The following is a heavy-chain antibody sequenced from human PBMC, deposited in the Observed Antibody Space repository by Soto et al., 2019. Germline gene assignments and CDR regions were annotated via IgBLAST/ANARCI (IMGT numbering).Heavy chain of an antibody. CDR2: ISSAVNT. CDR1: GFTFSNYA. CDR3: AKDSAHLSRTLVGFDY. Sequence: VGSLRLSCAGSGFTFSNYAMSWVRQAPGKGPEWVSAISSAVNTYYADSVKGRFTISRDNSKNTLYLQMNSLRAEDTAVYYCAKDSAHLSRTLVGFDYWGQGTLVTVSS. J-gene: IGHJ4*02. D-gene: IGHD6-13*01. V-gene: IGHV3-23*01.